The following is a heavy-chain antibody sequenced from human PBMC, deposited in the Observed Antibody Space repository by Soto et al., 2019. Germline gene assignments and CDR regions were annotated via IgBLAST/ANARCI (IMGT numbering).Heavy chain of an antibody. CDR3: AKERPTTTAFDY. CDR1: GFTFSRDG. J-gene: IGHJ4*02. Sequence: GWYLRLSCAASGFTFSRDGMSWVRQAPGKGLEWVSLITANGRNTYYADSVKGRFTISRDNTKNTLFLQMNSLRAEETAVYYCAKERPTTTAFDYWGQGALVTASS. CDR2: ITANGRNT. D-gene: IGHD4-17*01. V-gene: IGHV3-23*01.